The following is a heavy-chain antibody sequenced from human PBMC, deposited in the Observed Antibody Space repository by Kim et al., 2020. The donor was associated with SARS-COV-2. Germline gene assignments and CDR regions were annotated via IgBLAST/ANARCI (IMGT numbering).Heavy chain of an antibody. V-gene: IGHV1-2*02. CDR1: EYTFTDYY. CDR2: INPNSDVT. J-gene: IGHJ4*02. D-gene: IGHD2-2*01. CDR3: ARGERGEFCSSSSCYDFDY. Sequence: ASVKVSCKASEYTFTDYYMHWVRQAPGQGLEWMGWINPNSDVTNYAQKFHGRDTMTRDTSISTAYMELSRLKSDDTAVYYCARGERGEFCSSSSCYDFDYWGRGTLVTVSS.